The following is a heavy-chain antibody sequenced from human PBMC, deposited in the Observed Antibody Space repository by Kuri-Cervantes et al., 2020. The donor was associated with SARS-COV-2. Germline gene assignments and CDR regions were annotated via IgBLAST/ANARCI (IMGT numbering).Heavy chain of an antibody. D-gene: IGHD3-10*01. J-gene: IGHJ4*02. V-gene: IGHV4-61*01. Sequence: GSLRLSCTVSGDSVSNDNHYWTWIRQPPGKGLEWIAYIHHSGYTNYNPSLKSRVTISTDTSKNQFSLMLSSVTAADMAVYYCVRLRSGIYWGQGTLVTVSS. CDR2: IHHSGYT. CDR3: VRLRSGIY. CDR1: GDSVSNDNHY.